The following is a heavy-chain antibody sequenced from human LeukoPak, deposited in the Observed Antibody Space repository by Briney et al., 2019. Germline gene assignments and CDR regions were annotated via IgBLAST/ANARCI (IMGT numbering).Heavy chain of an antibody. CDR2: ISYDGSNK. D-gene: IGHD3-3*01. Sequence: GGSLRPSCAASGFTFSSYGMHWVRQAPGKGLEWVAVISYDGSNKYYADSVKGRFTISRDNSKNTLYLQMNSLRAEDTAVYYCAKSPTIFGVVIISAIDYWGQGTLVTVSS. V-gene: IGHV3-30*18. J-gene: IGHJ4*02. CDR3: AKSPTIFGVVIISAIDY. CDR1: GFTFSSYG.